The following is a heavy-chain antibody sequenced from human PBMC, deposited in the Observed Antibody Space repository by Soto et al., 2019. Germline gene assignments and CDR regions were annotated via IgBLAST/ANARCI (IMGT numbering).Heavy chain of an antibody. Sequence: EVQLVESGGGLVQPGGSLRLSCAASGFTFSDYWMHCLRQAPGKGLVWVSRLSPDGRSTSYADSVKGRFTISRDNAKNTLYLQMNSLRAEDTAVYYCARPLTNYGDFVGPFVYWGQGALVTVSS. CDR3: ARPLTNYGDFVGPFVY. V-gene: IGHV3-74*01. D-gene: IGHD4-17*01. CDR2: LSPDGRST. J-gene: IGHJ4*02. CDR1: GFTFSDYW.